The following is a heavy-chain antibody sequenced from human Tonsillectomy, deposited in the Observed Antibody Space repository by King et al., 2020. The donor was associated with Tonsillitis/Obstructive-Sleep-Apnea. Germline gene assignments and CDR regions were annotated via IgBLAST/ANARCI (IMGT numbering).Heavy chain of an antibody. V-gene: IGHV3-23*01. CDR2: ISGRGHMT. D-gene: IGHD2-2*01. CDR1: GFTFNSYA. Sequence: VQLLESGGGLVQPGGSLRLSCAASGFTFNSYAMIWVRQAPGKGLEWVSSISGRGHMTYYADSAKGRFTISRDNSKNTVSLQMNSLRAEDTAVYYCAKDLRCSSISCYSDYYYYMDVWGKGTTVTVSS. CDR3: AKDLRCSSISCYSDYYYYMDV. J-gene: IGHJ6*03.